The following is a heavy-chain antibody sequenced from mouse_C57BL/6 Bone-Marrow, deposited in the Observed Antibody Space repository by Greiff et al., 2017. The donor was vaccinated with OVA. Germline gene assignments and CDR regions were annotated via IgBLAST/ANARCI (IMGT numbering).Heavy chain of an antibody. Sequence: VQLQESGAELVKPGASVKLSCKASGYTFTSYWMHWVKQRPGQGLEWIGMIHPNSGSTNYNEKFKSKATLTVDKSSSTAYMQLSSLTSEDSAVYYCARWKRSFYFDYWGQGTTLTVSS. CDR1: GYTFTSYW. CDR2: IHPNSGST. CDR3: ARWKRSFYFDY. V-gene: IGHV1-64*01. J-gene: IGHJ2*01.